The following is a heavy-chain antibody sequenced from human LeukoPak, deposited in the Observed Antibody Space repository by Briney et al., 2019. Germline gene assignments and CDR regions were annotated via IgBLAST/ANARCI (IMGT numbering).Heavy chain of an antibody. D-gene: IGHD3-22*01. J-gene: IGHJ5*02. CDR3: ARGVGGYHNWFDP. CDR1: GGTFSSYA. CDR2: IIPIFGTA. Sequence: SVKVSCKASGGTFSSYAISWVRQAPGQGLEWMGGIIPIFGTANYAQKFQGRVAITADESTSTAYMELSSLRSEDTAVYYCARGVGGYHNWFDPWGQGTLVTVSS. V-gene: IGHV1-69*01.